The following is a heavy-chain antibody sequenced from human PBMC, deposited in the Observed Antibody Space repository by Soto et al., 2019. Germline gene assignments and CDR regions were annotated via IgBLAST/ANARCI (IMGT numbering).Heavy chain of an antibody. CDR2: VRNKANSYTT. CDR3: VRNLASGGTYYFDY. J-gene: IGHJ4*02. Sequence: EVQLVESGEGLVEPGGSLRLSCAASGFTFSDHYMDWVRQAPGKGLEWIGRVRNKANSYTTEYAASVRGRFTVSRDDSKNSLYLQMNSLKTEDTAMYYCVRNLASGGTYYFDYWGQGTLVTVSS. CDR1: GFTFSDHY. V-gene: IGHV3-72*01. D-gene: IGHD2-15*01.